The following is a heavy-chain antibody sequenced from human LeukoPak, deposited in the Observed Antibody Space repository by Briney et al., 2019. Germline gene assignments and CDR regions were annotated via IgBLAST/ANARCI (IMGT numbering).Heavy chain of an antibody. CDR2: IYYSGST. Sequence: SETLSLTCTVSGGSISSSSYYWGWIRQPPGKGLEWIGSIYYSGSTYYNPSLKSRVTISVDTSKNQFSLKLSSVTAADTAVYYCARRLTYYDILTGQQFDPWGQGTLVTVS. J-gene: IGHJ5*02. V-gene: IGHV4-39*01. CDR3: ARRLTYYDILTGQQFDP. D-gene: IGHD3-9*01. CDR1: GGSISSSSYY.